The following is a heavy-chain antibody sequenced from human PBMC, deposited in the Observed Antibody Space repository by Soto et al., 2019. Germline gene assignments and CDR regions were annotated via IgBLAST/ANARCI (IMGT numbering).Heavy chain of an antibody. V-gene: IGHV3-7*04. CDR3: SGGVGDAI. D-gene: IGHD1-26*01. J-gene: IGHJ4*02. CDR1: GCSFRSDW. CDR2: TNQDGSEK. Sequence: EDQLVESGGGLVQPGGSLRLTCAVSGCSFRSDWMNWVRQAPGKGLEWVAHTNQDGSEKYYLDSVKGRFTIFRDNAKNSLYLQMNSLRAEDTAVYYCSGGVGDAIWGQGTLVTVSS.